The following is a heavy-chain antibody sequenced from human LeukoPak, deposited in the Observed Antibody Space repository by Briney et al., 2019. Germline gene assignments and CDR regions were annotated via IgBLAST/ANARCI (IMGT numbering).Heavy chain of an antibody. CDR3: ARESNSYYYYYMDV. Sequence: PGGSLRLSCAASGFTFSSYEMNWVRQAPGKGLEWVSYISSSGSTIYYADSVKGRFTISRDNAKNSLYLQMNSLRAEDTAVYYCARESNSYYYYYMDVWGKGTTVTVSS. J-gene: IGHJ6*03. CDR1: GFTFSSYE. V-gene: IGHV3-48*03. CDR2: ISSSGSTI. D-gene: IGHD4-11*01.